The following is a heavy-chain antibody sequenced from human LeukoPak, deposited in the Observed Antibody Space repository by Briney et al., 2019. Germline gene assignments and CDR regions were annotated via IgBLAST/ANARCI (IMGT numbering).Heavy chain of an antibody. J-gene: IGHJ5*02. CDR2: IFYSGST. D-gene: IGHD2-2*01. V-gene: IGHV4-39*01. Sequence: PSETLSLTCTVSGGSISTSNYYWGWIRQPPGKGLEWIGNIFYSGSTYYSPSLRSRVTISLDTSRNQFSLKLNSVTAADTAVYYCARHEYQLPDTNWFDPWGQGTLVTVSS. CDR3: ARHEYQLPDTNWFDP. CDR1: GGSISTSNYY.